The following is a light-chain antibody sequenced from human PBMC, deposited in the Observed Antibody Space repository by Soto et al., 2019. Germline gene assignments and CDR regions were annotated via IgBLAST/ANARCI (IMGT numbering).Light chain of an antibody. CDR1: SSDVGGYNY. J-gene: IGLJ3*02. CDR3: SSYTSSSTPLWV. Sequence: QSALTQPASVSGSTGQSITISCTGASSDVGGYNYVSWYQQHPGKAPKLMIYEVSNRPSGVSNRFSGSKSGNTASLTISGLQAEDEADYYCSSYTSSSTPLWVFGGGTKLTVL. V-gene: IGLV2-14*01. CDR2: EVS.